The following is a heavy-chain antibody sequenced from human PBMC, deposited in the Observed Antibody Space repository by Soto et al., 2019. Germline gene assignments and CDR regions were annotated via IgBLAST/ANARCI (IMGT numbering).Heavy chain of an antibody. J-gene: IGHJ5*02. CDR3: ARLVGLYDILTGPPFGSWFDP. CDR1: GGSISSSSYY. Sequence: PSETLSLTCTVSGGSISSSSYYWGWIRQPPGKGLEWIGSIYYSGSTYYNPSLKSRVTISVDTSKNQFSLKLSSVTAADTAVYYCARLVGLYDILTGPPFGSWFDPWGQGTLVTVSS. CDR2: IYYSGST. D-gene: IGHD3-9*01. V-gene: IGHV4-39*01.